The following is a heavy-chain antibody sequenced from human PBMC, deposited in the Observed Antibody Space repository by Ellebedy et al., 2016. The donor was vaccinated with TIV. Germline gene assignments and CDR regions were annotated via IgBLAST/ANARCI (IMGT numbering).Heavy chain of an antibody. J-gene: IGHJ4*02. CDR2: ISSSGSTI. Sequence: DYYWSWIRQAPGKGLEWVSYISSSGSTIYYADSVKGRFTISRDNAKNSLYLQMNSLRAEDTAVYYCARTPKGVGATYDYWGQGTLVTVSS. D-gene: IGHD1-26*01. CDR1: DYY. V-gene: IGHV3-11*01. CDR3: ARTPKGVGATYDY.